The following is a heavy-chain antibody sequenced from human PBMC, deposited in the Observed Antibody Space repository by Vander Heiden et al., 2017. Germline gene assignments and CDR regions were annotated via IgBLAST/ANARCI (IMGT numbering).Heavy chain of an antibody. CDR3: ARRRCSSTSCFFDY. CDR1: GFTFSNYW. CDR2: IKQDGSEK. J-gene: IGHJ4*02. V-gene: IGHV3-7*01. D-gene: IGHD2-2*01. Sequence: EVQLVESGGGLFQPGGSLRLSCAASGFTFSNYWMSWVRQAPGKGLEWVANIKQDGSEKYYVDSVKGRFTISRDNAKNSLYLQMNSLRAEDTAVYYCARRRCSSTSCFFDYWGQGTLVTVSS.